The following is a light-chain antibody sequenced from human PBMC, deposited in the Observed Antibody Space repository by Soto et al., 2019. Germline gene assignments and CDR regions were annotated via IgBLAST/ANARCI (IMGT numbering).Light chain of an antibody. Sequence: IVMTQSPATLSVSPWERATLSCRASQSVSSKLAWYQQKPGQAPRLLIYGASTRATGIPARFSGSGSGTEFTLTISSLQSEDFALYYCQQYNNWPPATFGGGTKVDIK. CDR1: QSVSSK. V-gene: IGKV3-15*01. CDR2: GAS. CDR3: QQYNNWPPAT. J-gene: IGKJ4*01.